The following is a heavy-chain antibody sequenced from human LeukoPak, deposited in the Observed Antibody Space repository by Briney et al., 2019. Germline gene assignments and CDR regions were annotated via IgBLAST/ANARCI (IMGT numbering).Heavy chain of an antibody. J-gene: IGHJ4*02. CDR1: GFTFSSYE. V-gene: IGHV3-21*04. CDR2: ISSSSSYI. CDR3: ARDRRETYYDILTGYDY. Sequence: GGSLRLSCAAPGFTFSSYEMNWVRQAPGKGLEWVSSISSSSSYIYYADSVKGRFTISRDNAKNSLYLQMDSLRAEDTAVYYCARDRRETYYDILTGYDYWGQGTLVTVSS. D-gene: IGHD3-9*01.